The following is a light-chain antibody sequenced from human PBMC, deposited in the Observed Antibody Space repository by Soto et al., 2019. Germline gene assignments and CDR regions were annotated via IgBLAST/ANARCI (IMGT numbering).Light chain of an antibody. CDR1: QIISRR. CDR3: QQYDSYSWT. J-gene: IGKJ1*01. CDR2: KAS. Sequence: DIQMTQSPSTLSESVGDRVTITCRASQIISRRLAWYQQKPGKVPKLLIYKASSLESGVPSRFSGSGSGTEFTLTISSLQPDDLATYYCQQYDSYSWTFGQGTKVEI. V-gene: IGKV1-5*03.